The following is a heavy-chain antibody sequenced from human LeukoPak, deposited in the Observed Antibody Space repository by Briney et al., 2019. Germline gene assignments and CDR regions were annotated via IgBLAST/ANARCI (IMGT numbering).Heavy chain of an antibody. J-gene: IGHJ4*02. CDR2: INPSGGST. V-gene: IGHV1-46*01. CDR1: GYTFTSYY. CDR3: AAAPYYYDSSGYLLDY. D-gene: IGHD3-22*01. Sequence: ASVKVSCKASGYTFTSYYMHWVRQAPGQGLEWMGIINPSGGSTSYAQKFQGRVTMTRDTSTSTVYMELSSLRSEDTAAYYCAAAPYYYDSSGYLLDYWGQGTLVTVSS.